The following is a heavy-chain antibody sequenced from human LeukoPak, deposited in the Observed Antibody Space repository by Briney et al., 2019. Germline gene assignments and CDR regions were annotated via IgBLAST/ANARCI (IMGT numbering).Heavy chain of an antibody. CDR1: GYTFTSYG. CDR3: ARDRGEQLWFPNFDH. V-gene: IGHV1-18*01. J-gene: IGHJ4*02. CDR2: ISAYNGNT. D-gene: IGHD5-18*01. Sequence: ASVKVSCKASGYTFTSYGISWVRQAPGQGLEWMGWISAYNGNTNYAQKLQGRVTMTTDTSTSTAYMELRSLRSDDTAVYYCARDRGEQLWFPNFDHWGQGTLVTVSS.